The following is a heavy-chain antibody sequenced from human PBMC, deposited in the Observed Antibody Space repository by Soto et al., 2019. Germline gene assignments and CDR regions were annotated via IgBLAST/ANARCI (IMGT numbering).Heavy chain of an antibody. Sequence: PGGSLRLSCAASGSSFSSAAMNWVRQAPGGGLEWVSSINGRADRTYYRPSVKGRFTISRDSSRDTLYLEMTSLRAEASALYHCARSLDSSAWYSLDYWGQGT. CDR1: GSSFSSAA. CDR3: ARSLDSSAWYSLDY. D-gene: IGHD6-19*01. J-gene: IGHJ4*02. V-gene: IGHV3-23*01. CDR2: INGRADRT.